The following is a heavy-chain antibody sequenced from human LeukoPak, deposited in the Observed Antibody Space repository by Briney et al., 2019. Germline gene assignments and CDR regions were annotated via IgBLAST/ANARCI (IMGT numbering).Heavy chain of an antibody. CDR2: IYYSGST. CDR3: AKGAGPPWFDP. D-gene: IGHD6-19*01. V-gene: IGHV4-39*07. J-gene: IGHJ5*02. CDR1: GGSISSYY. Sequence: PSETLSLTCTVSGGSISSYYWGWIRQPPGKGLEWIGSIYYSGSTYYNPSLKSRVTISVDTSKNQFSLKLSSVTAADTAVYYCAKGAGPPWFDPWGQGTLVTVSS.